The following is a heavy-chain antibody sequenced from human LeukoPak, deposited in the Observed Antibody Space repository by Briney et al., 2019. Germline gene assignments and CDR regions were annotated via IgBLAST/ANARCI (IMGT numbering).Heavy chain of an antibody. V-gene: IGHV1-46*01. Sequence: ASVKVSCKASGYTFTSYYMHWVLQAPGQGLEWMGIIKPSGGSTSYAQKFQGRVTMTRDTSTSTVYMGLSSLRSEDTAVYYCARVVGHFDYCGQGTLVTVSS. CDR3: ARVVGHFDY. J-gene: IGHJ4*02. CDR2: IKPSGGST. D-gene: IGHD2-15*01. CDR1: GYTFTSYY.